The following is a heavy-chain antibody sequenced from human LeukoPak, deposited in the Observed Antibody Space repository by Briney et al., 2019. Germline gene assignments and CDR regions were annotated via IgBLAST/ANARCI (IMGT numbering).Heavy chain of an antibody. Sequence: PGGSLRLSCAASGFTFSSYAMSWVRQAPGKGLEWVSAISGSGGSTYYADSVKGRFTISRDNSKNTLYLQMNSLRAEDRAVYYCAKAEVSRIVGATFYWGQGTLVTVSS. D-gene: IGHD1-26*01. CDR3: AKAEVSRIVGATFY. J-gene: IGHJ4*02. CDR2: ISGSGGST. CDR1: GFTFSSYA. V-gene: IGHV3-23*01.